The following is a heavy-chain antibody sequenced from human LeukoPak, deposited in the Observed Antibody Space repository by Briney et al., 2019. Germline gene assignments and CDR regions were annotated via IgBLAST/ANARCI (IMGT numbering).Heavy chain of an antibody. J-gene: IGHJ6*02. V-gene: IGHV4-59*01. Sequence: PSETLSLTCTVSGGSISSYYWSWIRQPPGKGLEWIGYIYYSGSTNYNPSLKSRVTISVDTSKNQFSLKLSSVTAADTAVYYCVRVGIYYYYGMDVWGQGTTVTVSS. CDR2: IYYSGST. CDR1: GGSISSYY. CDR3: VRVGIYYYYGMDV.